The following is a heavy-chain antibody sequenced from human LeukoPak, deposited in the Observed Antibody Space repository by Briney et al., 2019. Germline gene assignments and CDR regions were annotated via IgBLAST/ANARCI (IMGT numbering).Heavy chain of an antibody. V-gene: IGHV4-61*02. CDR2: IYTSGST. J-gene: IGHJ4*02. CDR1: GGSISSGSYY. CDR3: ARVGSYPARIDY. D-gene: IGHD1-26*01. Sequence: PSETLSLTCTVSGGSISSGSYYWSWIRQPAGKGLEWIGRIYTSGSTNYNPSLKSRVTISVDTSKNQFSLKLSSVTAADTAVYYCARVGSYPARIDYWGQGTLVTVSS.